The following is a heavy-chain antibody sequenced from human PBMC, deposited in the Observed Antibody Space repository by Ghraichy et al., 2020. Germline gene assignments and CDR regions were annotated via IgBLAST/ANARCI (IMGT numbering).Heavy chain of an antibody. CDR2: IYSDGST. CDR3: ARDNIYSAMDV. J-gene: IGHJ6*02. CDR1: GFTVSNNY. Sequence: GGSLRLSCAASGFTVSNNYMNWVRQAPGKGLEWVSVIYSDGSTYYADSVKGRFTISRDNSKKTMYLQMNSLRVEDTAVYYCARDNIYSAMDVWGQGTTVTVSS. V-gene: IGHV3-53*01.